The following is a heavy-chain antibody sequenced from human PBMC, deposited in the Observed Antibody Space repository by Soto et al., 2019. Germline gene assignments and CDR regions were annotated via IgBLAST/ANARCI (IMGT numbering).Heavy chain of an antibody. CDR3: ASGELLRYFDWFPFDY. CDR2: IYWDDDK. Sequence: QITLKESGPTLVKPTQTLTLTCTFSGFSLSTSGVGVGWIRQPPGKALEWLALIYWDDDKRYSPSLKSRLTITKDTSKNQVVLTMTNMDPVDTATYYCASGELLRYFDWFPFDYWGQGTLVTVSS. CDR1: GFSLSTSGVG. J-gene: IGHJ4*02. D-gene: IGHD3-9*01. V-gene: IGHV2-5*02.